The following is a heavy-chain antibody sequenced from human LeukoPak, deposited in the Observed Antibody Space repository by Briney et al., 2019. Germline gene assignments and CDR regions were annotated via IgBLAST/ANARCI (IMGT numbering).Heavy chain of an antibody. CDR1: GYVFSDFW. J-gene: IGHJ4*02. V-gene: IGHV5-51*01. CDR2: AYPGDSDM. Sequence: GESLKISCKAVGYVFSDFWIAWVRQVPGKGLEYMGVAYPGDSDMRYSPSFRGHVIISADRATHTAYLQWGSLNASESAVYFCVKPRQQFDYFDYWGQGTLVTVSS. CDR3: VKPRQQFDYFDY. D-gene: IGHD4-11*01.